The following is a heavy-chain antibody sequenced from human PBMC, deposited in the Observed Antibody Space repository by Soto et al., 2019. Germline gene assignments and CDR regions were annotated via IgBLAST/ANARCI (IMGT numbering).Heavy chain of an antibody. J-gene: IGHJ4*02. Sequence: GGSLRLSCAASAFTVRSNYMSWVRQAPGKGLEWVSAISSDGGTYYTDPVKGRFTISRDNSKNTLYLQMNSLPAEDTAVYYCARDVIAVAGSADYWGQGTLVTVSS. CDR3: ARDVIAVAGSADY. V-gene: IGHV3-53*01. D-gene: IGHD6-19*01. CDR1: AFTVRSNY. CDR2: ISSDGGT.